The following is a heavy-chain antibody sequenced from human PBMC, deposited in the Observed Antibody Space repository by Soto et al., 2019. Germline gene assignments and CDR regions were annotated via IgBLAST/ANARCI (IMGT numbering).Heavy chain of an antibody. V-gene: IGHV3-30-3*01. CDR1: GFTFSSYA. D-gene: IGHD3-9*01. CDR2: ISYDGSNK. CDR3: VKGGYDILTGYRDDP. J-gene: IGHJ5*02. Sequence: GGSLRLSCAASGFTFSSYAMHWVHQAPGKGLEWVAVISYDGSNKYYADSVKGRFTISRDNSKNTLYLQMNSLRAEDTAVYYCVKGGYDILTGYRDDPWGQGTLVTVSS.